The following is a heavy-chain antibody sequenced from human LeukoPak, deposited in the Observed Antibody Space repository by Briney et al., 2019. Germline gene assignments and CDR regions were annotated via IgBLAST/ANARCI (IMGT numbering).Heavy chain of an antibody. J-gene: IGHJ4*02. D-gene: IGHD3-10*01. CDR3: ARVEGGSGSYYPPFDY. Sequence: ASVKVSCKASGYTFTSYDMNWVRQATGQGLEWMGWMNPNSGNTGYAQKFQGRATMTRNTSISTAYMELSSLRSEDTAVYYCARVEGGSGSYYPPFDYWGQGTLVTVSS. V-gene: IGHV1-8*01. CDR2: MNPNSGNT. CDR1: GYTFTSYD.